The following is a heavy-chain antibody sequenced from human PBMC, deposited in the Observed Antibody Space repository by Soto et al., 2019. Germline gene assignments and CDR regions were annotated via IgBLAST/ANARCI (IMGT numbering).Heavy chain of an antibody. Sequence: SETLSLTCTVSGGSISSYYWSWIRQPPGKGLEWIGYIYYSGSTNYNPSLKSRVTISVDTSKNQFSLKLSSVTAADTAVYYCASLYCGGDCYPDYWGQGTLVTVSS. CDR2: IYYSGST. CDR1: GGSISSYY. V-gene: IGHV4-59*01. J-gene: IGHJ4*02. D-gene: IGHD2-21*02. CDR3: ASLYCGGDCYPDY.